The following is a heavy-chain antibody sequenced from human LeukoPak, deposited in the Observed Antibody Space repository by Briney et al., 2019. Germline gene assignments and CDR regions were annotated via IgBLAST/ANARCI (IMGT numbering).Heavy chain of an antibody. CDR1: GYTFTSYG. J-gene: IGHJ3*02. CDR2: ISAYNGNT. Sequence: ASVNVSCKASGYTFTSYGISWVRQAPGQGLEWMGWISAYNGNTNYAQKLQGRVPMTPNPPTHTAYMELRSLRSDDTAVYYCARVDSGSYRHDVFDIWGEGTMVTVSS. D-gene: IGHD1-26*01. CDR3: ARVDSGSYRHDVFDI. V-gene: IGHV1-18*01.